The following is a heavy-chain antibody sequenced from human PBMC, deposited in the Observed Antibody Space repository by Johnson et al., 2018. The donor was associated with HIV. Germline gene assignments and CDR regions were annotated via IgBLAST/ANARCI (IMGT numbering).Heavy chain of an antibody. Sequence: EVQLLESGGVVVQPGGSLRLSCAASGFTFDDYAMHWVRQAPGKGLEWVSLISWDGGSTYYADSVKGRFTISRDNSKNSLYLQMNSLRAEDTALYYCAKVQLPGKQLVPDAFDIWGQGTMVTVSS. CDR2: ISWDGGST. V-gene: IGHV3-43D*03. CDR3: AKVQLPGKQLVPDAFDI. J-gene: IGHJ3*02. D-gene: IGHD6-13*01. CDR1: GFTFDDYA.